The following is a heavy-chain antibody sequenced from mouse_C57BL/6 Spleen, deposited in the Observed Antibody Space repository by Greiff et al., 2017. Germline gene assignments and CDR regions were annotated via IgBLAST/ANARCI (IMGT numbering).Heavy chain of an antibody. CDR3: ARKDDYDDYYAMDY. V-gene: IGHV2-9-1*01. D-gene: IGHD2-4*01. CDR1: GFSLTSYA. CDR2: IWSGGGT. Sequence: VQLQQSGPGLVAPSQSLSITCTVSGFSLTSYAISWVRQPPGKGLEWLGVIWSGGGTNYNSALKSRLSISKDNSKRQVFLKMNSLQTDDTAGYYCARKDDYDDYYAMDYWGQGTSVTVSS. J-gene: IGHJ4*01.